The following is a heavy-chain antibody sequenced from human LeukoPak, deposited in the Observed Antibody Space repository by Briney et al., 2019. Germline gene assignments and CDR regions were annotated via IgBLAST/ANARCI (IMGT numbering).Heavy chain of an antibody. CDR2: IYYSGST. CDR3: ARVSCSGTSCHYYFDY. V-gene: IGHV4-59*01. D-gene: IGHD2-2*01. Sequence: SETLSLTCTVSGGSISSYYRSWIRQPPGKGLEWIGYIYYSGSTNYNPSLKSRVTISVDTSKNQFSLKLSSVTAADTAVYYCARVSCSGTSCHYYFDYWGQGTLVTVSS. J-gene: IGHJ4*02. CDR1: GGSISSYY.